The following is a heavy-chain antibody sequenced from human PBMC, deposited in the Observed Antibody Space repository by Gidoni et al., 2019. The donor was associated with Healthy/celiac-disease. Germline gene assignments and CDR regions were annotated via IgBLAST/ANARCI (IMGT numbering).Heavy chain of an antibody. V-gene: IGHV3-7*03. J-gene: IGHJ4*02. D-gene: IGHD2-2*02. Sequence: EVQLVASGGGLVQPGRSLSLSCAASGFTFSTYWMSWVRQAPGKGLEWVANIRQDGSEKCYVDSLKGRFTISRDNAKSSLYLQMNSLRAEDTAVYYCARDCSTTSCYTGALDSWGQGTLVTVSS. CDR2: IRQDGSEK. CDR3: ARDCSTTSCYTGALDS. CDR1: GFTFSTYW.